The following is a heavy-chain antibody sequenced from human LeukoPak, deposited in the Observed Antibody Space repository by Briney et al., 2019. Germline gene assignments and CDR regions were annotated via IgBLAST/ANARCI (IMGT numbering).Heavy chain of an antibody. CDR3: ARGPPNWGYDY. CDR1: GYTFTNYD. J-gene: IGHJ4*02. D-gene: IGHD7-27*01. CDR2: MSPNSGDT. V-gene: IGHV1-8*01. Sequence: ASVTVSCTGSGYTFTNYDFNWVRQATGQRPEWMGWMSPNSGDTGYAQKFQDRVTMTRNTSISTAYMELSSLRSDDTAVYYCARGPPNWGYDYWGPGTLVTVSS.